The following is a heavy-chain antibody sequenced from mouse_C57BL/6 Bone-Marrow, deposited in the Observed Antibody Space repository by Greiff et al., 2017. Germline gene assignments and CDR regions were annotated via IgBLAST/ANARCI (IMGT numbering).Heavy chain of an antibody. D-gene: IGHD2-4*01. J-gene: IGHJ3*01. CDR3: ARGIYYDAWFAY. CDR2: ISNGGGST. CDR1: GFTFSDYY. Sequence: EVHLVESGGGLVQPGGSLKLSCAASGFTFSDYYMYWVRQTPEKRLEWVAYISNGGGSTYYPDTVKGRFTISRDNAKNTLYLQMSRLKSEDTAMYDCARGIYYDAWFAYWGQGTLVTVSA. V-gene: IGHV5-12*01.